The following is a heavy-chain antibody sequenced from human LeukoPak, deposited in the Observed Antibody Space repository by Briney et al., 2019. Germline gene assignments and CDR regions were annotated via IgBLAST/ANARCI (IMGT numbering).Heavy chain of an antibody. Sequence: SETLSLTCTVSGGSISSYYWSWIRQPPGKGLEWIGYIYHSGSTYYNPSLKSRVTISVDRSKNQFSLKLSSVTAADTAVYYCASCYYDSSGSIGYYYMDVWGKGTTVTVSS. J-gene: IGHJ6*03. CDR1: GGSISSYY. CDR3: ASCYYDSSGSIGYYYMDV. V-gene: IGHV4-59*12. CDR2: IYHSGST. D-gene: IGHD3-22*01.